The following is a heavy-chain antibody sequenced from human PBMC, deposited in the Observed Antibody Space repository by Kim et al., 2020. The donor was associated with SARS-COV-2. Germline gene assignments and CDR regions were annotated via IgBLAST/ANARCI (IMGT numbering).Heavy chain of an antibody. D-gene: IGHD6-13*01. J-gene: IGHJ6*02. Sequence: GGSLRLSCAASGFTFSSYWMHWVRQAPGKGLVWVSRINSDGSSTSYADSVKGRFTISRDNAKNTLYLQMNSLRAEDTAVYYCATPNSSRGYYYYGMDVWGQGTTVTVSS. V-gene: IGHV3-74*01. CDR2: INSDGSST. CDR1: GFTFSSYW. CDR3: ATPNSSRGYYYYGMDV.